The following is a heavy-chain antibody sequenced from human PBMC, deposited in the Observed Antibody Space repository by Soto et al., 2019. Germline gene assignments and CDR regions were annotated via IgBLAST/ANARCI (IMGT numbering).Heavy chain of an antibody. Sequence: PSETLSLTCTVSGGSISSYYWSWIRQPPGKGLEWIGYIYYSGSTNYNPSLKSRVTISVDTSKNQFSLKLSSVTAADTAVYYCARKTGTTFMWWFDPWGQGTLVTVSS. J-gene: IGHJ5*02. D-gene: IGHD1-1*01. CDR3: ARKTGTTFMWWFDP. V-gene: IGHV4-59*01. CDR2: IYYSGST. CDR1: GGSISSYY.